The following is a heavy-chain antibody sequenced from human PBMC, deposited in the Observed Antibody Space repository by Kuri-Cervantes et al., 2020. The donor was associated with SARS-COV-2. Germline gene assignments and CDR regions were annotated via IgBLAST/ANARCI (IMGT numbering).Heavy chain of an antibody. J-gene: IGHJ5*02. CDR2: IYYSGST. CDR1: GYSISSGYY. V-gene: IGHV4-38-2*01. Sequence: SETLSLTCAVSGYSISSGYYWGWIRQPPGKGLEWIGSIYYSGSTYYNPSLKSRVTISVDTSKNQFSLKLSSVTAADTAVYYCAPQGRYSSSPNWFDPWGQGTLVTVSS. CDR3: APQGRYSSSPNWFDP. D-gene: IGHD6-13*01.